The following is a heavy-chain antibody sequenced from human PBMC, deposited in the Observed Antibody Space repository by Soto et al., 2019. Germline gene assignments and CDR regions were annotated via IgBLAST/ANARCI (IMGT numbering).Heavy chain of an antibody. V-gene: IGHV1-46*01. CDR2: ISPDGGRT. CDR1: GYTFTTYY. Sequence: ASVKVSCKASGYTFTTYYMHWVRQAPGQGLEWMGIISPDGGRTSYAQKFQGRVTMTRDTSTSTVYMELSSLRAEDTAVYYCAKGIAVFERMDVWGQGTTVTVSS. D-gene: IGHD3-3*01. CDR3: AKGIAVFERMDV. J-gene: IGHJ6*02.